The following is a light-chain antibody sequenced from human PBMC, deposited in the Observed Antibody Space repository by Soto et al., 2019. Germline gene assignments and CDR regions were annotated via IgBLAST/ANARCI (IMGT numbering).Light chain of an antibody. Sequence: DIQMTQSPSTLSASVGDRVTITCRASQSITNWLAWYQKKPGKAPEVLIYKASTLQSGVPSRFSGSGTGTEFTLAITSLQPDDFAPSDGQQYNRYPISFGQGTRLQIK. CDR1: QSITNW. CDR3: QQYNRYPIS. J-gene: IGKJ5*01. CDR2: KAS. V-gene: IGKV1-5*03.